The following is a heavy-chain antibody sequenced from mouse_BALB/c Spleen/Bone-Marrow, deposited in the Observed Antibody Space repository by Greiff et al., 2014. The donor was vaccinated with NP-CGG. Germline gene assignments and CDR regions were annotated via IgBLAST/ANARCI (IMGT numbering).Heavy chain of an antibody. CDR3: ARGYYVMDY. V-gene: IGHV1-7*01. CDR2: INPSSGYT. J-gene: IGHJ4*01. CDR1: GYTLTSYW. Sequence: QVQLQQSGAELAKPGASVKMSCKASGYTLTSYWMHWVKQRPGQGLEWIGYINPSSGYTEFNQRFKDKATLTADRSSSTAYMQLSSPTSEDSAVYYCARGYYVMDYWGQGTSVTVSS.